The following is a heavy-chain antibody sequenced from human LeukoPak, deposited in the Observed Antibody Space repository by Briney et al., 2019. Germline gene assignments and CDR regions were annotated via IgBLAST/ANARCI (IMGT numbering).Heavy chain of an antibody. CDR3: GRGPSCHSFYWGWGSYYAWSAP. CDR2: INHSGST. J-gene: IGHJ5*02. V-gene: IGHV4-34*01. Sequence: SETLSLTCAVYGGSFSGYYWSWIRQPPGKGLEWIGEINHSGSTNYNPSLKSRVTISVDTSKNQFSLKLSSVTAADTAVYYCGRGPSCHSFYWGWGSYYAWSAPWGQGPRVTVSS. D-gene: IGHD3-10*01. CDR1: GGSFSGYY.